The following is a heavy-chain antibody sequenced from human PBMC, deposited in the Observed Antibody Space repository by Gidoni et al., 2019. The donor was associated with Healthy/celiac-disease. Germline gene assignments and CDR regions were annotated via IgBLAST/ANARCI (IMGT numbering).Heavy chain of an antibody. Sequence: QVQRVEYGGGLVKRGGSLGLYCEASGFTLREDYMSWIRQDPGKGLEWVPYISSSSSTIYDADSVKGRFTISRDNAKNSLYLQMNSLRAEDTSVYYCARAGYSYGSNWFDPWGQGTLVTVSS. J-gene: IGHJ5*02. CDR2: ISSSSSTI. CDR1: GFTLREDY. CDR3: ARAGYSYGSNWFDP. D-gene: IGHD5-18*01. V-gene: IGHV3-11*01.